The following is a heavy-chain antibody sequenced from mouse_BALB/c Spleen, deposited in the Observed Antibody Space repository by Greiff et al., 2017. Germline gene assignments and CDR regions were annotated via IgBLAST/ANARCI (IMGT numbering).Heavy chain of an antibody. CDR3: ARWYDGYPWFAY. CDR2: IDPANGNT. Sequence: VQLQQSGAELVKPGASVKLSCTASGFNIKDTYMHWVKQRPEQGLEWIGRIDPANGNTKYDPKFQGKATITADTSSNTAYLQLSSLTSEDTAVYYCARWYDGYPWFAYWGQGTLVTVSA. J-gene: IGHJ3*01. D-gene: IGHD2-3*01. CDR1: GFNIKDTY. V-gene: IGHV14-3*02.